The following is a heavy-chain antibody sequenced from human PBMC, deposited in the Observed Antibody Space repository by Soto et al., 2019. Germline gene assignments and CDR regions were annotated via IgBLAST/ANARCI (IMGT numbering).Heavy chain of an antibody. D-gene: IGHD6-19*01. CDR2: ISYDGSHK. J-gene: IGHJ4*02. CDR1: GFNFSNYG. Sequence: GGSLRLSCAVSGFNFSNYGMHWVRQAPGKGLEWVAVISYDGSHKASADSVKGRFAISRDNSKNTLFLQMNSLRVEDTAMYYCAKDLVQTSSWPAYWGQGTLVTVSS. CDR3: AKDLVQTSSWPAY. V-gene: IGHV3-30*18.